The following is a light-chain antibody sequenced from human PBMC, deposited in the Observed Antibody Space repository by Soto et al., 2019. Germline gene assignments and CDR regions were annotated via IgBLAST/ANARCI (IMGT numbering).Light chain of an antibody. Sequence: DVQMTQSPSSLSASVGARVTITCRASHDISSSLAWYQQKPGKVPKLLIYAASTLHAGVQSRFSGSGSGTFFTLTINSLQPEDVATYYCQKYNSAPNTFGRGTRLEIK. J-gene: IGKJ2*01. CDR2: AAS. CDR1: HDISSS. CDR3: QKYNSAPNT. V-gene: IGKV1-27*01.